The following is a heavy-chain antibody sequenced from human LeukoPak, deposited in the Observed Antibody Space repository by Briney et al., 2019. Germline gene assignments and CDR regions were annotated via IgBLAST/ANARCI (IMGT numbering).Heavy chain of an antibody. V-gene: IGHV3-7*04. Sequence: PGGSLRLSCVASGFKFRDYYMSWVRQAPGKGLEWVADIRHDGSDEYNVDSVKGRFTISRDNAKNSLFLQMNSLRAEDTAVYYCARDGFGSYFSLDSWGQGALVTVSS. J-gene: IGHJ4*02. D-gene: IGHD3-10*01. CDR3: ARDGFGSYFSLDS. CDR2: IRHDGSDE. CDR1: GFKFRDYY.